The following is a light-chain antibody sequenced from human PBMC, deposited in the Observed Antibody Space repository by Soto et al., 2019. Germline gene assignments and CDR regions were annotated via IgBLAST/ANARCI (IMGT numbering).Light chain of an antibody. V-gene: IGKV1-33*01. CDR2: DAS. CDR1: KDSSNY. Sequence: SPLSASVGARVPITCQASKDSSNYLNWYQQKPGKAPKLRIYDASNLETGVPSRVSGSGSGTDFTFTISSLQSEDFATYYCQQLNSYPLTFGGGTKVDIK. J-gene: IGKJ4*01. CDR3: QQLNSYPLT.